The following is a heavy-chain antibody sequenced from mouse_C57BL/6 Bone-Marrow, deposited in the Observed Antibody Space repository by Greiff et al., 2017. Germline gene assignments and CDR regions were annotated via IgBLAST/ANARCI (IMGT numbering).Heavy chain of an antibody. V-gene: IGHV5-15*01. Sequence: EVMLVESGGGLVQPGGSLKLSCAASGFTFSDYGMAWVRQAPRKGPEWVAFISNLAYSIYYADTVTGRFTISRENAKNTLYLEMSSLRSEDTAMYYCARPGRSSGYVWFAYWGQGTLVTVSA. CDR1: GFTFSDYG. D-gene: IGHD3-2*02. CDR3: ARPGRSSGYVWFAY. J-gene: IGHJ3*01. CDR2: ISNLAYSI.